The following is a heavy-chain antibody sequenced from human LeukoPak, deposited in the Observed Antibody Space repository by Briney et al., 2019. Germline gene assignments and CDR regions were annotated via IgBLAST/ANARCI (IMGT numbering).Heavy chain of an antibody. CDR2: IGTAGDT. Sequence: RAGGSLRLSCAASGFTFSNYDIQWVRQATGKGLEWVSSIGTAGDTYYAGSVKGRFTLSRENAKKSSYLQMNNLGAGDTAVYYCAGGALGFDYWGQGSLVTVSS. V-gene: IGHV3-13*04. J-gene: IGHJ4*02. CDR1: GFTFSNYD. CDR3: AGGALGFDY.